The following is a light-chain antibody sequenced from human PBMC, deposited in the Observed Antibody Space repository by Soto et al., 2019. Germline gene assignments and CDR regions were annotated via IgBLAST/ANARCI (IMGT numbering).Light chain of an antibody. CDR1: QGISTY. J-gene: IGKJ1*01. Sequence: DIQMTQSPSSLSASVGDRFTITCRASQGISTYLKWYQQKPGKAPKLLIYAASSLQSGVTSRFSGSGSETDFTLTISSLQPEDFATYSCQHSTTWTFGQGTKVDIK. V-gene: IGKV1-39*01. CDR3: QHSTTWT. CDR2: AAS.